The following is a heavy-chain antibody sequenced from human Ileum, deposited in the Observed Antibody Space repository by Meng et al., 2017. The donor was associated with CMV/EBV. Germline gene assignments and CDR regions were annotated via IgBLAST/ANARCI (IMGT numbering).Heavy chain of an antibody. CDR3: ARDYVVVPAGGAGYYYYGIDV. D-gene: IGHD2-2*01. J-gene: IGHJ6*02. CDR2: IKQDGSEK. CDR1: AFTFSSYC. V-gene: IGHV3-7*01. Sequence: GASLKISCAASAFTFSSYCMCWVRQAPGTGLEWVANIKQDGSEKYYVDSVKGRFTISRENAENSLYLQMNSLRAEDRAVYYCARDYVVVPAGGAGYYYYGIDVWGQETMVTVSS.